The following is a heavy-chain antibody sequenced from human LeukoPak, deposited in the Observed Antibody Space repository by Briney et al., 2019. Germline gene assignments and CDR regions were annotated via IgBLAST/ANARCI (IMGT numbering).Heavy chain of an antibody. Sequence: GASVKLSCKASGGTFSSYTISWVRQAPGQGLEWMGRIIPILGIANYAQKSQGRVTITADKSTSTAYMELSSLRSEDTAVYYCARLYDFWSGLNWFDPWGQGTLVTVSS. CDR1: GGTFSSYT. CDR3: ARLYDFWSGLNWFDP. J-gene: IGHJ5*02. CDR2: IIPILGIA. V-gene: IGHV1-69*02. D-gene: IGHD3-3*01.